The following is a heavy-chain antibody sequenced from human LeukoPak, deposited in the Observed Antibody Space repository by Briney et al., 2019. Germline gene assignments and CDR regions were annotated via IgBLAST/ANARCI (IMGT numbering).Heavy chain of an antibody. CDR1: GFTVSSNY. D-gene: IGHD6-13*01. CDR3: ARVEKRQLVLYYYYGMDV. CDR2: IYSGGST. J-gene: IGHJ6*02. Sequence: GGSLRLSCAASGFTVSSNYMSWVRQAPGKGLEWVSVIYSGGSTYYADSVKGRFTISRDNSKNTLYLQMNSLRAEDTAVYYCARVEKRQLVLYYYYGMDVWGQGTTVTASS. V-gene: IGHV3-66*01.